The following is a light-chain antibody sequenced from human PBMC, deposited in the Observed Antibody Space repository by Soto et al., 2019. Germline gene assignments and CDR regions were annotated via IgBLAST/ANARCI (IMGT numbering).Light chain of an antibody. CDR1: SSDVGGYNF. CDR2: DLT. Sequence: QSVLTQPASVSGSPGQSITIFCTGTSSDVGGYNFVSWYQHHPAKAPKLMIYDLTYRPSGVSNRFSGSKSGNTAYLTISGLQAEDEADYYCISYTNTNTYVFGTGTKLTVL. V-gene: IGLV2-14*03. CDR3: ISYTNTNTYV. J-gene: IGLJ1*01.